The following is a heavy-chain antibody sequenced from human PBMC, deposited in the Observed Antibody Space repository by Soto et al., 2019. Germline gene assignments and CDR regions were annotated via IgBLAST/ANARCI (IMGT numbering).Heavy chain of an antibody. CDR3: ASLGRNYYNSMDV. J-gene: IGHJ6*02. V-gene: IGHV4-4*07. CDR2: IDNSGSP. CDR1: GVSIRSFF. Sequence: QLQLQESGPGLVKPSETLSLTCSVSGVSIRSFFWAWIRQPAGKGLEWIGRIDNSGSPTYNPSLKGRLAMFLDTSENQISLQLTSVTAADTAVYYCASLGRNYYNSMDVWGQGTTVIVSS. D-gene: IGHD3-10*01.